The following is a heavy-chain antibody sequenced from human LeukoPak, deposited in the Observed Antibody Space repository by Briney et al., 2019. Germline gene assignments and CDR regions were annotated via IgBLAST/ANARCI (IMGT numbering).Heavy chain of an antibody. D-gene: IGHD1-7*01. CDR3: AKSGWELYYYYYMDV. CDR2: IRYDGSNK. V-gene: IGHV3-30*02. Sequence: GGSLRLSCAASGFTFSSYGMHWVRQAPGKGLEWVAFIRYDGSNKYYADSVKGRFTTSRDNSKNTLYLQVNSLRAEDTAVYYCAKSGWELYYYYYMDVWGKGTTVTISS. J-gene: IGHJ6*03. CDR1: GFTFSSYG.